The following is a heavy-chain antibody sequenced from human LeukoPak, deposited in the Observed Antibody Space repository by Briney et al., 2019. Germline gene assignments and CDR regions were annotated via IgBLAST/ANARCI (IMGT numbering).Heavy chain of an antibody. J-gene: IGHJ3*02. CDR1: GGTFSSYA. V-gene: IGHV1-2*02. D-gene: IGHD1-1*01. CDR2: INPNSGGT. Sequence: GASVKVSCEASGGTFSSYAISWVRQAPGQGLEWMGWINPNSGGTNYAQKFQGRVTMTRDTSISTAYMELSRLRSDDTAVYYCARGPGGDAFDIWGQGTMVTVSS. CDR3: ARGPGGDAFDI.